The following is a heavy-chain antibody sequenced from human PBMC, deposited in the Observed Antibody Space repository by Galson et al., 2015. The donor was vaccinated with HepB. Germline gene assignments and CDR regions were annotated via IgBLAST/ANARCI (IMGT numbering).Heavy chain of an antibody. V-gene: IGHV5-51*01. Sequence: QSGAEVKKPGESLKISCKASGYSFSSYWIGWVRQMPGKGPEWMGIIYPADSDIRSGPSFQGQVTISADKSMKTDYLQWSSLKASDTAIYYCARHDGSGNYYPSVYYWGQGTLVTVSS. CDR1: GYSFSSYW. J-gene: IGHJ4*02. CDR3: ARHDGSGNYYPSVYY. CDR2: IYPADSDI. D-gene: IGHD3-10*01.